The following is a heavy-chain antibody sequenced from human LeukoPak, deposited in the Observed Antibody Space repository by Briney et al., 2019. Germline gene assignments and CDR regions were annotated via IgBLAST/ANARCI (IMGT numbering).Heavy chain of an antibody. Sequence: GGSLRLSCAASGFTFNTDWMSWVRQAPGKGLEWVANINKDGSKKNYVDSVKGRFTISRDNAKNSLFLQMSSLTAEDTAVYYCARFGSGCGGDCWGGMDVWGQGTTVSVPS. CDR1: GFTFNTDW. D-gene: IGHD2-21*02. CDR3: ARFGSGCGGDCWGGMDV. V-gene: IGHV3-7*01. CDR2: INKDGSKK. J-gene: IGHJ6*02.